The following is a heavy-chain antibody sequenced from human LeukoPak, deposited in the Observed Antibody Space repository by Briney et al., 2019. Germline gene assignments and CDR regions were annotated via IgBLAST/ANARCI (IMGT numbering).Heavy chain of an antibody. J-gene: IGHJ3*02. CDR1: GGSISSSNYY. D-gene: IGHD5-18*01. CDR2: INYSGST. Sequence: SETLSLTCTVSGGSISSSNYYWGWIRQPPGKGLEWIGSINYSGSTYYNPSLKSRVTISVDTSKNQFSLKLSSVTAADTAVYYCARGDTAMADAFDIWGQGTMVTVSS. CDR3: ARGDTAMADAFDI. V-gene: IGHV4-39*07.